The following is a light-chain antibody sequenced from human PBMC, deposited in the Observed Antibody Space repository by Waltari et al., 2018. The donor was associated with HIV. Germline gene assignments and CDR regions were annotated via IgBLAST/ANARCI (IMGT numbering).Light chain of an antibody. CDR3: NSRDDIGHWF. CDR1: GVRTYY. Sequence: SSELTQDPAVSVALGQTVRLTCQGDGVRTYYASWYQQKPGQAPVLVFYGTNNRPSGIPDRFSGSTSGDTASLTITGAQAEDEADYYCNSRDDIGHWFFGAGTKVTVL. CDR2: GTN. V-gene: IGLV3-19*01. J-gene: IGLJ3*02.